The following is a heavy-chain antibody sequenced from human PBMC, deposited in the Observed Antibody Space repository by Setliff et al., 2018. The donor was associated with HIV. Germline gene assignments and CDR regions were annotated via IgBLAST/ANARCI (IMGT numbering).Heavy chain of an antibody. CDR3: AILRGYSYGYFFDY. V-gene: IGHV4-38-2*01. CDR1: GYSISSGYY. Sequence: SETLSLTCAVSGYSISSGYYWGWIRQPPGKGLEWIGSIYHSESTYYNPSLKSRVTISVDTSKNQFSLKLSSVTAVDTAVYYCAILRGYSYGYFFDYWGQGMLVTVSS. CDR2: IYHSEST. J-gene: IGHJ4*02. D-gene: IGHD5-18*01.